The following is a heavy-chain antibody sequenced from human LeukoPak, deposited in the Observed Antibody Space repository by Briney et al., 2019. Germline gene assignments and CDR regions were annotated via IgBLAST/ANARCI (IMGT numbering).Heavy chain of an antibody. CDR1: GFTLSRYW. CDR3: ARVGQQLAPIDY. D-gene: IGHD6-13*01. V-gene: IGHV3-74*01. Sequence: GSLRLSCAASGFTLSRYWMHWVRQAPGKGLVWVSRINSDGSSTSYADSVKGRFTISRDNAKNTLYLQMNSLRAEDTAVYYCARVGQQLAPIDYWGQGTLVTVSS. J-gene: IGHJ4*02. CDR2: INSDGSST.